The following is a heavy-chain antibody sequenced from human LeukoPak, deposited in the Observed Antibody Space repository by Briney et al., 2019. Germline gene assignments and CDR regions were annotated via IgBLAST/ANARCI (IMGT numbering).Heavy chain of an antibody. J-gene: IGHJ4*02. CDR2: ISSSGSTI. Sequence: GGSLRLSCAASGFTFSSYEMNWVRQAPGKGLEWVSYISSSGSTIYYADSVKGRFTISRDNAKNSLYLQMNSLRAEDTAVYYWAGVAARRGGGVYFDYWGQGTLVTVSS. V-gene: IGHV3-48*03. CDR3: AGVAARRGGGVYFDY. D-gene: IGHD6-6*01. CDR1: GFTFSSYE.